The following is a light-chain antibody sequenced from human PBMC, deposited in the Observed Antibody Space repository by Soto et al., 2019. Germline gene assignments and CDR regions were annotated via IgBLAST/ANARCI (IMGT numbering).Light chain of an antibody. Sequence: DIQMTQSASILSASVGERVTITCRASQSISSWLAWYQQKPGRAPNLLIYQASSLESGVPSRFSGSGSGTEFTLTISSLQPDDFATYYCQHYLSYPWTFGQGTKVEIK. CDR3: QHYLSYPWT. J-gene: IGKJ1*01. CDR2: QAS. V-gene: IGKV1-5*03. CDR1: QSISSW.